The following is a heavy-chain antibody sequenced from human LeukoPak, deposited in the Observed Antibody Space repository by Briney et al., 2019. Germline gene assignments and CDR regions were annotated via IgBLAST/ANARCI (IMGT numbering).Heavy chain of an antibody. Sequence: GGSLRLSCAASGFTFSSYSMNWDRQAPGKGLEWVSSISSSSSYIYYADSVEGRFTISRDNAKNSLYLQMNSLRAEDTAVYYCARDRNTRITIFGEVLDAYDIWGQGTMVTVSS. D-gene: IGHD3-3*01. J-gene: IGHJ3*02. CDR2: ISSSSSYI. V-gene: IGHV3-21*01. CDR3: ARDRNTRITIFGEVLDAYDI. CDR1: GFTFSSYS.